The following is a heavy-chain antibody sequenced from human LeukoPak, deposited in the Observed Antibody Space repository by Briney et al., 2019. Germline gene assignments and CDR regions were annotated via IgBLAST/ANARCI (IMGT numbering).Heavy chain of an antibody. CDR1: GYCFTNFR. CDR2: IYPSDSDT. J-gene: IGHJ4*02. V-gene: IGHV5-51*01. D-gene: IGHD3-10*01. Sequence: GESLKISCKGFGYCFTNFRIGWVRQMPGKGLEWMGIIYPSDSDTTYSPTFQGQVTISVDKSINTAYLQWSSLKASDGAIYYCARVYGSGSYYTHFDYWGQGTLVTVSS. CDR3: ARVYGSGSYYTHFDY.